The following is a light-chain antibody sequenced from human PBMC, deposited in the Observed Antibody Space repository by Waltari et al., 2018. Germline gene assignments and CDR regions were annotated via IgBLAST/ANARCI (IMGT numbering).Light chain of an antibody. CDR3: CSYAGLGIYV. J-gene: IGLJ1*01. CDR2: EVT. CDR1: SSDVGNYNL. V-gene: IGLV2-23*02. Sequence: QSGLTQPAPVSGSPGQSITISCTGTSSDVGNYNLVSWYQQYPGKAPKLMVYEVTKRTSGVSDRFSGSKSGNTASLTIYGLQSEDEADYYCCSYAGLGIYVFGTGTKVTVL.